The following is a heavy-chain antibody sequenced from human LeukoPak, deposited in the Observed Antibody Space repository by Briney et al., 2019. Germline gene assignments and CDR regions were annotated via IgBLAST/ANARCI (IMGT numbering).Heavy chain of an antibody. Sequence: GGSLRLSCAASGFTFSTYVMSWVRQAPGKGLEWVSGMTGSGNYIFYADSVKGRFTIPRDNSKNTLFLQMNNLRVEDTAVYYCATRPAYCGGDCWGAYNIWGQGTVVTVSS. J-gene: IGHJ3*02. D-gene: IGHD2-21*02. CDR2: MTGSGNYI. CDR3: ATRPAYCGGDCWGAYNI. CDR1: GFTFSTYV. V-gene: IGHV3-23*01.